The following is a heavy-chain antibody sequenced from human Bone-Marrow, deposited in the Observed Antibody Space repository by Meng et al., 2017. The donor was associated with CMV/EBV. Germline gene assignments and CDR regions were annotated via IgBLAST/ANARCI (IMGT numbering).Heavy chain of an antibody. Sequence: GSLRLSCTVSGCSISSGYYWGWIRQSPGKRLEWIGSISHSGSTSYCPSLKSRLTLSIDTSENQFSLKLTSVTAADTAVYYCARVGVGATRAFDFWGQGTMVTVSS. CDR1: GCSISSGYY. J-gene: IGHJ3*01. CDR2: ISHSGST. V-gene: IGHV4-38-2*02. D-gene: IGHD1-26*01. CDR3: ARVGVGATRAFDF.